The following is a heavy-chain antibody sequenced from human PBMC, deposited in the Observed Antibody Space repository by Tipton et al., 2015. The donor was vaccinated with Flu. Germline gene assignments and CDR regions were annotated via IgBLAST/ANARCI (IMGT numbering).Heavy chain of an antibody. Sequence: SLRLSCAASGFTFSSYAMSWVRQAPGKGLEWVSAISGSGGSTYYADSVKGRFTISRDNSKNTLYLQMNSLRAEDTAVYYCAKDGSIGQQWLEDYYYGMDVWGQGTTVTVSS. CDR1: GFTFSSYA. J-gene: IGHJ6*02. D-gene: IGHD6-19*01. V-gene: IGHV3-23*01. CDR2: ISGSGGST. CDR3: AKDGSIGQQWLEDYYYGMDV.